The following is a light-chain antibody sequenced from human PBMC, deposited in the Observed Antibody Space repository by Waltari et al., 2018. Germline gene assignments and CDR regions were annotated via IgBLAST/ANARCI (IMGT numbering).Light chain of an antibody. V-gene: IGKV4-1*01. CDR1: QSVLHSSNNKNY. Sequence: DIVMTQSPDYLAVSLGERATINCKSSQSVLHSSNNKNYLVWYQQKPGQPPKLLIYWASTRESGVPDRFSGSGSGTDFTLTISSLQAEDVAVYYCQQYDNWPLTFGQGTRLDIK. CDR3: QQYDNWPLT. J-gene: IGKJ5*01. CDR2: WAS.